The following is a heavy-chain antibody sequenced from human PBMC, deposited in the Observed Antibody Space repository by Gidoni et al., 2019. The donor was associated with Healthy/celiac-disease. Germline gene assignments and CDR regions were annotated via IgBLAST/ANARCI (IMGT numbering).Heavy chain of an antibody. Sequence: EVQLLEAGGGFVQPGGSLSLSCAASGCTFSSYAMSWVRQAPGKGLGSVTAISGSGGSTYYADSVKGRFTISRANTKNTLYLSMNSVRAEDTAVYYCAKVLWDNWGQGTLVTVSS. D-gene: IGHD2-2*01. J-gene: IGHJ4*02. CDR2: ISGSGGST. CDR1: GCTFSSYA. V-gene: IGHV3-23*01. CDR3: AKVLWDN.